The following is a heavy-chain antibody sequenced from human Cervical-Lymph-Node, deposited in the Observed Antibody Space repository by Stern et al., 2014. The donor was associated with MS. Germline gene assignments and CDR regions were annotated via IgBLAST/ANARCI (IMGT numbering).Heavy chain of an antibody. V-gene: IGHV2-5*02. J-gene: IGHJ4*02. Sequence: QVTLRESGPTLVKPTQTLTLTCTFSGFSLSTSGVGVGWIRQPPGKALEWLVLSYCDDDKTHSPSTKSRLTITKDTSKNQVVLTMTNMDPVDTATYYCAHGLEIRLWAAYWGQGTLVTVSS. CDR1: GFSLSTSGVG. CDR3: AHGLEIRLWAAY. D-gene: IGHD5-18*01. CDR2: SYCDDDK.